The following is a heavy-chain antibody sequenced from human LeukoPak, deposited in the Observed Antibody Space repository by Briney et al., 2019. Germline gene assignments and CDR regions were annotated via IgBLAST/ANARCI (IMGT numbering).Heavy chain of an antibody. V-gene: IGHV1-2*02. CDR2: INPNTGVT. D-gene: IGHD4-17*01. Sequence: ASVKVSCKASGYTFTGYYMHWVRQAPGQGLEWMGWINPNTGVTNYAQKFQGRVTLTRDTSINTAYMELTRLRSDDTAMYYCARDRTTVTTGYYGMDVWGQGTTLTVSS. CDR1: GYTFTGYY. CDR3: ARDRTTVTTGYYGMDV. J-gene: IGHJ6*02.